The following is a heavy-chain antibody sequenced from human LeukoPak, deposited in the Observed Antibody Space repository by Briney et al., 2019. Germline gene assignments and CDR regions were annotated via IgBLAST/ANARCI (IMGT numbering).Heavy chain of an antibody. V-gene: IGHV4-34*08. Sequence: SETLSLTCAAYGWTFSGYYWSWIRQPPGKGLEWIGEINHSGSTNYNPSLKSRVTIAVDTPKNQFHLKQSSVTAADTAVYYCDRSRVDTAMVTIFDYWGQGTLVTVSS. D-gene: IGHD5-18*01. CDR1: GWTFSGYY. CDR2: INHSGST. CDR3: DRSRVDTAMVTIFDY. J-gene: IGHJ4*02.